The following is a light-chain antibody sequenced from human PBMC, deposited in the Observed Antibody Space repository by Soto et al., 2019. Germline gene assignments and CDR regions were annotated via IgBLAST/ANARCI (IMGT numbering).Light chain of an antibody. J-gene: IGLJ7*01. Sequence: QSALTQPASVSGSPGQSITISCTGTSSDVGGYNYVSWYQQHPGKAPKLMIYNVSNRPSGVSNRFSGSKSGNTASLTISGLQAEDEADYYCISYTNSNTAVFGGGTQMTVL. CDR3: ISYTNSNTAV. CDR1: SSDVGGYNY. CDR2: NVS. V-gene: IGLV2-14*01.